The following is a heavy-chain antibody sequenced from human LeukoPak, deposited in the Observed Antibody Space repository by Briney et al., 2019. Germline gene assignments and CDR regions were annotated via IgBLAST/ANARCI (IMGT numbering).Heavy chain of an antibody. D-gene: IGHD3-10*01. CDR1: GFTFSVSV. CDR2: ISSNGGST. CDR3: ARDLSGGGLDY. V-gene: IGHV3-64*01. Sequence: GGSLRLSCAASGFTFSVSVMHWVRQAPGKGLEYVSVISSNGGSTSYANSVKGRFTISRDNSKNTLYLQMGSLRAEDMAVYYCARDLSGGGLDYWGQGTLVTVSS. J-gene: IGHJ4*02.